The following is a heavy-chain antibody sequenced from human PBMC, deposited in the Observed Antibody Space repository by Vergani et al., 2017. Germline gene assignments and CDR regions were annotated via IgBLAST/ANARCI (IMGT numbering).Heavy chain of an antibody. D-gene: IGHD4-23*01. CDR2: INYSGST. J-gene: IGHJ4*02. Sequence: QLQLQESGPGLVKPSETLSLTCTVSGGSISSSSYNWGWIRQPPGKGLEWIGSINYSGSTYYNPSLKSRVTISVDTSKNQFSLKLSSVTAAATALYYCATSTPPDYFDYWGQGTLVTVSS. V-gene: IGHV4-39*07. CDR3: ATSTPPDYFDY. CDR1: GGSISSSSYN.